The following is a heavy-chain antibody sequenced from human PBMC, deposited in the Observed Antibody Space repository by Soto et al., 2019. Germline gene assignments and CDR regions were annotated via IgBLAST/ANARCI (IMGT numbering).Heavy chain of an antibody. D-gene: IGHD2-2*01. J-gene: IGHJ6*03. CDR1: GFTFSSYW. V-gene: IGHV3-7*01. Sequence: PGGSLRLSCAASGFTFSSYWMSWVRQAPGKGLEWVANIKQDGSEKYYVDSVKGRFTISRDNAKNSLYLQMNTLRAEDTAVYYCARAPVVPAAMVYYYYYMDVWGKGTAVTVSS. CDR2: IKQDGSEK. CDR3: ARAPVVPAAMVYYYYYMDV.